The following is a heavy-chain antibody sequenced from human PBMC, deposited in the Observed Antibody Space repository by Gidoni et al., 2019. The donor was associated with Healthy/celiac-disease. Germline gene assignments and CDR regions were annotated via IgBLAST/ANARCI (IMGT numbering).Heavy chain of an antibody. CDR1: GFTFSSYG. D-gene: IGHD1-20*01. J-gene: IGHJ4*02. V-gene: IGHV3-33*01. CDR3: ARDRGNWNVLDY. Sequence: QVQLVESGGGVVQPGRSLRLSCAASGFTFSSYGMHWVLQAQGKGLEWVALIWYDGSNKYYADSVKGRFTISRDNSKNTLYLQMNSRRAEDTAVYYCARDRGNWNVLDYWGQGTLVTVSS. CDR2: IWYDGSNK.